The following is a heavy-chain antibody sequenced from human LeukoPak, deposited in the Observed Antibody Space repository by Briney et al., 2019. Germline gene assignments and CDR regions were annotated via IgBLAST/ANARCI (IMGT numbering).Heavy chain of an antibody. V-gene: IGHV3-23*01. CDR3: VRVISGTPNWFDP. Sequence: GGSLRLSCAASGFTLRYGMSWVRQAPGRGLEWVSAVSGSGGSTDYADSVKGRFTISRDTSKDTMYLQLNSLRPEDTAVYYCVRVISGTPNWFDPWGQGTLVTVSS. CDR2: VSGSGGST. J-gene: IGHJ5*02. CDR1: GFTLRYG. D-gene: IGHD1-20*01.